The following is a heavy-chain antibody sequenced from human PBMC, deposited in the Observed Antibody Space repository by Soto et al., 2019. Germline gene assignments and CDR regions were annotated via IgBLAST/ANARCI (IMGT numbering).Heavy chain of an antibody. CDR3: ARRPRSSGTDAFDI. CDR2: IDPSDSYT. D-gene: IGHD3-22*01. V-gene: IGHV5-10-1*01. CDR1: GYRFSSYW. J-gene: IGHJ3*02. Sequence: GESLKISFKGSGYRFSSYWISWVRQMPGKGLEWMGRIDPSDSYTNYSPSFQGHVTISADKSISTAYLQLSSLKASDTAMYYCARRPRSSGTDAFDIWGQGTMVTVSS.